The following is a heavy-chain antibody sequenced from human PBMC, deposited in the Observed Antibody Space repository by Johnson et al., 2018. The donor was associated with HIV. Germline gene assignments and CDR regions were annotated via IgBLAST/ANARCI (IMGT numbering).Heavy chain of an antibody. V-gene: IGHV3-30-3*01. CDR2: ISYDGSNK. D-gene: IGHD4-17*01. Sequence: QVQLVESGGGLAKPAWSPRLSCAASQFTFSSYAMHWVRLAPGKGLEWVAVISYDGSNKYYADSVKGRFTMSRDNAKNSLYLQMNSLRAEDTALYYCARVNGDHGAFDIWGQGTMVTVSS. CDR1: QFTFSSYA. CDR3: ARVNGDHGAFDI. J-gene: IGHJ3*02.